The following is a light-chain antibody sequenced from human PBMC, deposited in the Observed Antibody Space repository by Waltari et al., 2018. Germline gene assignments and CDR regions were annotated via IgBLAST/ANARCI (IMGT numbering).Light chain of an antibody. Sequence: EIEMTQSPATLSASPGERATPSRRASQSVGNNLTWYQQRPGQAPRLLIYGASTRATDISDRFSGSGSGTDFTLTISALQSEDLAVYYCHQYNHWPTFTFGQGTKLQIE. J-gene: IGKJ2*01. CDR2: GAS. V-gene: IGKV3-15*01. CDR1: QSVGNN. CDR3: HQYNHWPTFT.